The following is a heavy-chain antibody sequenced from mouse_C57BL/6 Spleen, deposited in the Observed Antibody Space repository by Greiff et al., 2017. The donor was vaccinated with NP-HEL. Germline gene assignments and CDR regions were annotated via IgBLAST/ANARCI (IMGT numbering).Heavy chain of an antibody. D-gene: IGHD3-2*02. CDR1: GFTFSDYG. J-gene: IGHJ3*01. CDR3: ARPDSSGPFAY. CDR2: IISGSGTI. V-gene: IGHV5-17*01. Sequence: EVKLVESGGGLVKPGGSLKLSCAASGFTFSDYGMQWVRQAPENGLEWVAYIISGSGTIYYADTVKGRFTFSRDNAKNTLFLQMTSLRSEDTALSYCARPDSSGPFAYWGQGTLVTVSA.